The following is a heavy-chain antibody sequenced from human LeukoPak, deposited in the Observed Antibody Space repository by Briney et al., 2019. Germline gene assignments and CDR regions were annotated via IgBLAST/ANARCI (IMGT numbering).Heavy chain of an antibody. CDR3: ASVWFGEFYYFDY. CDR1: GFTVSSNY. V-gene: IGHV3-53*01. D-gene: IGHD3-10*01. CDR2: IYSGGST. J-gene: IGHJ4*02. Sequence: GGSLRLSCAASGFTVSSNYMSWVRQAPGKGLEWVSVIYSGGSTYYADSVKGRFTIPRDNSKNTLYLQMNSLRAEDTAVYYCASVWFGEFYYFDYWGQGTLVTVSS.